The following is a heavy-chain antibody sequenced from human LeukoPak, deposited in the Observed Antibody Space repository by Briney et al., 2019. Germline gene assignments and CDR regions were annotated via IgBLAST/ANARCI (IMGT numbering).Heavy chain of an antibody. CDR1: GYSISSGYY. CDR2: IYHSGST. Sequence: SETLSLTCTVSGYSISSGYYWGWIRQPPGKGLEWIGSIYHSGSTYYNPSLKSRVTISVDTSKNQFSLKLSSVTAADTAVYYCARQLLRYFDWFGGAFDIWGQGTMVTVSS. V-gene: IGHV4-38-2*02. J-gene: IGHJ3*02. CDR3: ARQLLRYFDWFGGAFDI. D-gene: IGHD3-9*01.